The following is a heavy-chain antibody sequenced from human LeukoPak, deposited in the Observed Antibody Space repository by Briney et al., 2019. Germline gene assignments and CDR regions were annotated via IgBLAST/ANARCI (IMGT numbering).Heavy chain of an antibody. CDR1: GGSISSYY. Sequence: SETLTPTCTVSGGSISSYYWSWIRQPPGKGLEWVGYIYYSGSTNYSPYLKSRVTISVDTSKNHFSLNLSSVTAADTAVYYCARHRYSYGAYYFDYWGQGTLVTVSS. CDR3: ARHRYSYGAYYFDY. D-gene: IGHD5-18*01. V-gene: IGHV4-59*08. J-gene: IGHJ4*02. CDR2: IYYSGST.